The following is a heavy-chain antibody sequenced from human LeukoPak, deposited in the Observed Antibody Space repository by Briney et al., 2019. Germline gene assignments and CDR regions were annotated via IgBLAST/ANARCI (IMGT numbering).Heavy chain of an antibody. J-gene: IGHJ3*02. D-gene: IGHD2-21*01. CDR3: ARGIQGGESDAYDI. V-gene: IGHV3-66*01. CDR1: GFTFSDYY. CDR2: FYAGGGT. Sequence: GGSLRLSCAASGFTFSDYYMSWVRQAPGKWLEWVSVFYAGGGTYYADSVKGRFTISRDNSKNTLYLQMHSLRVGEAAVYYCARGIQGGESDAYDIWGQGTMVTVSS.